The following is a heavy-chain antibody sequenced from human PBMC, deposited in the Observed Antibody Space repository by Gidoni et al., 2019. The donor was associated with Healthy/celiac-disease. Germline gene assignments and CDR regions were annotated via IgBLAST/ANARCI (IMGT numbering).Heavy chain of an antibody. Sequence: VQLVQSGAEVKKPGSSVKVSCKASGGTFSSYAISWVRQAPGQGLEWMGGIIPIFGTANYAQKFQGRVTITADKSTSTAYMELSSLRSEDTAVYYCARGGASIAARPHDYYYYGMDVWGQGTTVTVSS. D-gene: IGHD6-6*01. CDR3: ARGGASIAARPHDYYYYGMDV. CDR2: IIPIFGTA. CDR1: GGTFSSYA. J-gene: IGHJ6*02. V-gene: IGHV1-69*06.